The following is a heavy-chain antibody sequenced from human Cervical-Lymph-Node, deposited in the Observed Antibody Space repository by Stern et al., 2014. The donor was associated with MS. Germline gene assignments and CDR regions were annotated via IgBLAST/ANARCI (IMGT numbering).Heavy chain of an antibody. Sequence: QVQLGQSGAEVKKPGSSVKVSCKVSGGTFSSYTLNWVRQAPGQGLEWVGSIITIVATTNYAQTFQGKVTITADGSTSTAYMEVSSLRSEDTAVYYCAREGIPGAGGTFDNWGQGTLVIVSS. CDR3: AREGIPGAGGTFDN. J-gene: IGHJ4*02. V-gene: IGHV1-69*18. CDR1: GGTFSSYT. CDR2: IITIVATT. D-gene: IGHD1-26*01.